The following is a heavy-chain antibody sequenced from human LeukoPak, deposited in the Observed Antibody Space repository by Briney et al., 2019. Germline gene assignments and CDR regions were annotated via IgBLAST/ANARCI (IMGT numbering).Heavy chain of an antibody. CDR3: ARERELSVNWFDP. Sequence: GGSLRLSCAASGFTISSYSMNWVRQAPGKGLEWVSSISSSSSYIYYADSVKGRFTISRDNAKNSLYLQMNSLRAEDTAVYYCARERELSVNWFDPWGQGTLVTVSS. D-gene: IGHD1-26*01. CDR2: ISSSSSYI. V-gene: IGHV3-21*01. J-gene: IGHJ5*02. CDR1: GFTISSYS.